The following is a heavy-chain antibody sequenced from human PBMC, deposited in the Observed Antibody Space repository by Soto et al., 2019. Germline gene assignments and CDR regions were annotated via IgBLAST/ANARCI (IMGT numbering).Heavy chain of an antibody. CDR2: INAGNGNT. CDR1: GYTFTSYA. D-gene: IGHD3-22*01. Sequence: QVQLVQSGAEVKKPGASVKVSCKASGYTFTSYAMHWVRQAPGQRLEWMGWINAGNGNTKYSQKFQGRVTITRDTSASTAYMELSSLRSEDTAVYYCARVDSSGYHPNNYWGQGTLVTVSS. V-gene: IGHV1-3*01. J-gene: IGHJ4*02. CDR3: ARVDSSGYHPNNY.